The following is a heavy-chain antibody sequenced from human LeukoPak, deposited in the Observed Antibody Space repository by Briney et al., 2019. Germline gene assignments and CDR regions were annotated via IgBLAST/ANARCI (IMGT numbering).Heavy chain of an antibody. CDR3: ASLRNSGSYGDYFDY. CDR1: GYTFTGYY. D-gene: IGHD1-26*01. Sequence: ASVKVSCKASGYTFTGYYMHWVRQAPGQGLEWMGRINPNSGGTNYAQKFQGRVTMTRDTSISTAYMELSRLRSDDTAVYYCASLRNSGSYGDYFDYWGQGTLVTVSS. J-gene: IGHJ4*02. V-gene: IGHV1-2*06. CDR2: INPNSGGT.